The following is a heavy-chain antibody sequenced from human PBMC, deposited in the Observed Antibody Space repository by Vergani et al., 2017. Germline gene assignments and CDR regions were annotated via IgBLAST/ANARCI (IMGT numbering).Heavy chain of an antibody. CDR2: IYYSGST. J-gene: IGHJ3*02. Sequence: QLQLQESGPGLVKPSQTLSLTCTVSGGSISSGDYYWSWIRHPPGKGLEWIGYIYYSGSTYYNPSLKSRVTISVDTSKTQFSLKLSSVTAADTSVYYCASLRRAMVLYYAFDIWGQGTMVTVSS. D-gene: IGHD5-18*01. V-gene: IGHV4-30-4*08. CDR1: GGSISSGDYY. CDR3: ASLRRAMVLYYAFDI.